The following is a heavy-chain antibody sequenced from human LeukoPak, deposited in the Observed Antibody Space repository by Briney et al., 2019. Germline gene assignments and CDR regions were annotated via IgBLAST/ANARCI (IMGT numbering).Heavy chain of an antibody. CDR1: GGSFSGYY. V-gene: IGHV4-34*01. D-gene: IGHD3-10*01. CDR2: INHSGST. Sequence: PSETLSLTCAVYGGSFSGYYWSWIRQPPGKGLEWIGEINHSGSTNYNPSLKSRVTISVDTSKNQFSLKLSSVTAADTAVYYCARGRYGSGSHYYFDYWGQGTLVTVSS. J-gene: IGHJ4*02. CDR3: ARGRYGSGSHYYFDY.